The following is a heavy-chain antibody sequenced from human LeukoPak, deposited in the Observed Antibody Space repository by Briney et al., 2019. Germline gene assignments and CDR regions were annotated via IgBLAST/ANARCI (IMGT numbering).Heavy chain of an antibody. V-gene: IGHV1-2*02. J-gene: IGHJ5*01. Sequence: ASVKVSCKASGYTFTGYYMHWVRQAHGQGLEWMGWINPNSGDTNYAQKFQGRVTMTRDMSVSAAYMELSSLRSDDTAVYYCARGVYYGSGSPWFDSWGQGTLVTVSS. CDR1: GYTFTGYY. CDR3: ARGVYYGSGSPWFDS. CDR2: INPNSGDT. D-gene: IGHD3-10*01.